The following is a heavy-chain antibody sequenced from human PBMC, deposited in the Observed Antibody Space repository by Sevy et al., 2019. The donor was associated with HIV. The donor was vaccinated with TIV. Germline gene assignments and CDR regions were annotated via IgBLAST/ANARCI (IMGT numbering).Heavy chain of an antibody. CDR1: GFTFSSYW. J-gene: IGHJ6*02. CDR3: ARVRGEYSYGSGYYYGMDV. CDR2: IKQDGSEK. V-gene: IGHV3-7*01. D-gene: IGHD5-18*01. Sequence: GGSLRLSCAASGFTFSSYWMSWVRQAPGKGLEWVANIKQDGSEKYYVYSVKGRFTTYRDNAKNSLYLQMNSLRAEDTAVYYCARVRGEYSYGSGYYYGMDVWGQGTTVTVSS.